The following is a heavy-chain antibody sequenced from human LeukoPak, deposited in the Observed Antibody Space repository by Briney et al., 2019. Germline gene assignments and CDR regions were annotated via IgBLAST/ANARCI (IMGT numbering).Heavy chain of an antibody. V-gene: IGHV3-30*02. J-gene: IGHJ6*03. CDR3: AKGAGYGDLGYFYYMDV. D-gene: IGHD4-17*01. Sequence: PGGSLRLSCAASGFTFSTYGMHWVRQAPGEGLEWVAFVRYDGGDKYYVDSVKGRFTISRDNSRNTLYLQMNSLRAEDTAVYYCAKGAGYGDLGYFYYMDVWGKGTTVTVSS. CDR2: VRYDGGDK. CDR1: GFTFSTYG.